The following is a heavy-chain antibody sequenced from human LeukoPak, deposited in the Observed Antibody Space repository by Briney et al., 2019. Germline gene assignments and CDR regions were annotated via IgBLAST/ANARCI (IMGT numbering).Heavy chain of an antibody. CDR1: GYTFTGYY. Sequence: GASVKVSCKASGYTFTGYYMHWVRQAPGQGLEWMGWISAYNGNTNYAQKLQGRVTMTTDTSTSTAYMELRSLRSDDTAVYYCARAHRGYSYGSFDYWGQGTLVTVSS. CDR3: ARAHRGYSYGSFDY. V-gene: IGHV1-18*04. D-gene: IGHD5-18*01. J-gene: IGHJ4*02. CDR2: ISAYNGNT.